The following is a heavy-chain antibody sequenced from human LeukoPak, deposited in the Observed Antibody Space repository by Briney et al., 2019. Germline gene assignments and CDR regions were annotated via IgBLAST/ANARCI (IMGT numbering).Heavy chain of an antibody. J-gene: IGHJ3*02. CDR2: TYYRSKWYN. CDR1: GDSVSSNSAA. Sequence: SQTLSLTCAISGDSVSSNSAAWHWIRHSPSRALEWLGRTYYRSKWYNCYVVSVKSRITINPDTYKNQSSLQLNSLTPQDTAVHYCARSSSWYYAFDIWGQGTMVTVSS. D-gene: IGHD6-13*01. V-gene: IGHV6-1*01. CDR3: ARSSSWYYAFDI.